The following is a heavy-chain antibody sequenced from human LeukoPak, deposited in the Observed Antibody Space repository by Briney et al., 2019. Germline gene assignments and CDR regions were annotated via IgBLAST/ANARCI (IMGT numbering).Heavy chain of an antibody. CDR1: GGSISSYY. J-gene: IGHJ6*02. CDR2: IYYGGST. D-gene: IGHD4-11*01. CDR3: ARDLDYSNYIDYGMDV. V-gene: IGHV4-59*01. Sequence: SETLSLTCTVSGGSISSYYWSWIRQPPGKGLEWIGYIYYGGSTNYNPSLKSRVTISVDTSKNQFSLKLSSVTAADTAAYYCARDLDYSNYIDYGMDVWGQGTTVTVSS.